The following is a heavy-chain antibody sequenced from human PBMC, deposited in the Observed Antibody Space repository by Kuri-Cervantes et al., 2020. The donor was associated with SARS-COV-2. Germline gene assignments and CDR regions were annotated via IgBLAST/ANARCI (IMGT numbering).Heavy chain of an antibody. D-gene: IGHD2-2*01. CDR2: IYSGGST. Sequence: GESLKISCAASGFTVSSNYMSWVRQAPGKGLEWVSVIYSGGSTYYADSVKGRFTISRDNSKNTLYLQMNSLRAEGTAVYYCARDDVVVPAATDYYYGMDVWGQGTTVTVSS. V-gene: IGHV3-66*01. CDR1: GFTVSSNY. J-gene: IGHJ6*02. CDR3: ARDDVVVPAATDYYYGMDV.